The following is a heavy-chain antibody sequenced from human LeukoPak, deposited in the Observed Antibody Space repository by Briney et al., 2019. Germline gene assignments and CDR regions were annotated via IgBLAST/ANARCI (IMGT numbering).Heavy chain of an antibody. CDR3: ARGSRITMVRGTKGNWFDP. CDR1: GYTFTGYY. CDR2: INPNSGGT. J-gene: IGHJ5*02. Sequence: GASVKVSCKASGYTFTGYYMHWVRQAPEQGLEWVGWINPNSGGTNYAQKFQGRVTTTRDTSISTAYMELSRLRSDDTAVYYCARGSRITMVRGTKGNWFDPWGQGTLVTVSS. V-gene: IGHV1-2*02. D-gene: IGHD3-10*01.